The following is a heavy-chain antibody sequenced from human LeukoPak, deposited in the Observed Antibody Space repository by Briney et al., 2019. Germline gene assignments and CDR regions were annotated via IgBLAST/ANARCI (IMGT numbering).Heavy chain of an antibody. Sequence: GGSLRLSCAASGFTFSSYEVNWVRQAPGKGLEWVSYISSSGSTIYYADSVKGRFTISRDNAKNSLYLQMNSLRAEDTAVYYCARDKTGDTPDYYYGMDVWGKGTTVTVSS. CDR3: ARDKTGDTPDYYYGMDV. CDR2: ISSSGSTI. J-gene: IGHJ6*04. CDR1: GFTFSSYE. D-gene: IGHD2-2*02. V-gene: IGHV3-48*03.